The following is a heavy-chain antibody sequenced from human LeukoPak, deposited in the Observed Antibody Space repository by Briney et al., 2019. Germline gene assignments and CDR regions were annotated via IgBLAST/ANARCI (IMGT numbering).Heavy chain of an antibody. CDR2: IYTSGST. CDR3: AGSSHYYYYYMDV. V-gene: IGHV4-61*02. J-gene: IGHJ6*03. CDR1: GGSSSSGSYY. Sequence: PSQTLSLTCTVSGGSSSSGSYYWSWIRQPAGKGLEWIGRIYTSGSTNYNPSLKSRVTISVDTSKNQFSLKLSSVTAADTAVYYCAGSSHYYYYYMDVWGKGTTVTISS. D-gene: IGHD6-13*01.